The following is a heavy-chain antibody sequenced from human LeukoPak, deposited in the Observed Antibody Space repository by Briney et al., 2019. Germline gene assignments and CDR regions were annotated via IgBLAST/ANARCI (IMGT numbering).Heavy chain of an antibody. D-gene: IGHD5-18*01. CDR1: GFTFDDYA. V-gene: IGHV3-9*01. J-gene: IGHJ4*02. CDR3: AKSDTAMEYYFDY. CDR2: ISWNSGSI. Sequence: PGGSLRLSCAASGFTFDDYAMHWVRQALGKGLEWVSGISWNSGSIGYADSVKGRFTISRDNAKNSLYLQMNSLRAEDTALYYCAKSDTAMEYYFDYWGQGTLVTVSS.